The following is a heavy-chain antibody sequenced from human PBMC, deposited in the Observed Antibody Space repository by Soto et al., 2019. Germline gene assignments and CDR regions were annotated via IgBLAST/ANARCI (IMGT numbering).Heavy chain of an antibody. V-gene: IGHV4-39*01. CDR2: IYYSGST. Sequence: GGSISSSSYYWGWIRQPPGKGLEWIGSIYYSGSTYYNPSLKSRVTISVDTSKNQFSLKLSSVTAADTAVYYCARHGHILTGYSYFDYWGQGTLVTVSS. J-gene: IGHJ4*02. CDR3: ARHGHILTGYSYFDY. D-gene: IGHD3-9*01. CDR1: GGSISSSSYY.